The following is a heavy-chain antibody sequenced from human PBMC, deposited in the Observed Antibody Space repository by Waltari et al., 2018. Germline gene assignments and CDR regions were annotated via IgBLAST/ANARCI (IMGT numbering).Heavy chain of an antibody. J-gene: IGHJ6*03. V-gene: IGHV3-9*01. Sequence: EVQLVESGGGLVQPGRSLRLSCAASGFTFDAYAMHWVRQAPGKGLEWVSGISWNSGSIGYADSVKGRFTISRDNAKNSLYLQMNSLRAEDTALYYCAKDAAAGHYYYYYMDVWGKGTTVTVSS. CDR1: GFTFDAYA. D-gene: IGHD6-19*01. CDR2: ISWNSGSI. CDR3: AKDAAAGHYYYYYMDV.